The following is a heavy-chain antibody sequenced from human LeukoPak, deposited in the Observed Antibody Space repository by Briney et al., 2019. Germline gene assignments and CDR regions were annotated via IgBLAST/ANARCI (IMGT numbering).Heavy chain of an antibody. CDR1: GFTFSSYS. CDR3: ARGRSSSGSMSEF. CDR2: ISSSSSYT. Sequence: GGSLRLSCAASGFTFSSYSMNWVRQAPGKGLEWVSSISSSSSYTYYPDSVKGRFTISRDNAKNSLYLQMNSLRVEDTAVYYCARGRSSSGSMSEFWGQGTLVTVSS. V-gene: IGHV3-21*01. J-gene: IGHJ4*02. D-gene: IGHD3-10*01.